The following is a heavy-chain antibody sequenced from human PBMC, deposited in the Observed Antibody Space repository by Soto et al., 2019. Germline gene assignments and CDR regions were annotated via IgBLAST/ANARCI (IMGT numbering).Heavy chain of an antibody. CDR1: GGSISSGGYY. Sequence: PSEILSLTCTVSGGSISSGGYYWSWIRQHPGKGLEWIGYIYYSGSTYYNPSLKSRVTISVDTSKNQFSLKLSSVTAADTAVYYCARDNSSWYWDNWFDPWGQGTLVPVSS. J-gene: IGHJ5*02. D-gene: IGHD6-13*01. CDR2: IYYSGST. CDR3: ARDNSSWYWDNWFDP. V-gene: IGHV4-31*03.